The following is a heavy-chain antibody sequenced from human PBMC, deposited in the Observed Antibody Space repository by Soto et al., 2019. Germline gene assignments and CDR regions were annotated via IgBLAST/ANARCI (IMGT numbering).Heavy chain of an antibody. Sequence: KTSETLSLTCAVYGGSFSGYYWSWIRQPPGKGLEWIGEINHSGSTNYNPSLKSRVTISVDTSKNQFSLKLSSVTAADTAVYYCARALGFGEPYYFDYWGQGTLVTVSS. CDR1: GGSFSGYY. J-gene: IGHJ4*02. V-gene: IGHV4-34*01. CDR3: ARALGFGEPYYFDY. CDR2: INHSGST. D-gene: IGHD3-10*01.